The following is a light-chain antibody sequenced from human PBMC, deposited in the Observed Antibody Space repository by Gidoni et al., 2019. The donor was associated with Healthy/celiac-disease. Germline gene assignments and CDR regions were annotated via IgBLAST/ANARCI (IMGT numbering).Light chain of an antibody. CDR1: QSVSSSY. V-gene: IGKV3-20*01. J-gene: IGKJ1*01. CDR3: QQYGSSPKT. Sequence: EIVLTQSPGTLSLSPGERATLSCRASQSVSSSYLAWYQQKPGQAPRLLIYGASSRATGIPDRFSGSGSGTDFTLTIIRLEPEDFAVYYCQQYGSSPKTFXXXTKVEIK. CDR2: GAS.